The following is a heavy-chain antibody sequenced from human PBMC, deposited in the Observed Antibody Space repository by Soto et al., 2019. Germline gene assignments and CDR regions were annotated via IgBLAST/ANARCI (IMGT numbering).Heavy chain of an antibody. CDR1: GFSFSTYN. CDR3: ARDRCYDGTCYSASDS. CDR2: ISTTSFTI. J-gene: IGHJ5*01. V-gene: IGHV3-48*02. Sequence: EVRLMESGGGLVQPGGSLRLSCAASGFSFSTYNMDWVRQAPGKGPEWIAYISTTSFTIYYADSVKGRFTISRDNDRNSLYLEMNRLGDEDTSGYYGARDRCYDGTCYSASDSWGQGTLVTVSS. D-gene: IGHD2-15*01.